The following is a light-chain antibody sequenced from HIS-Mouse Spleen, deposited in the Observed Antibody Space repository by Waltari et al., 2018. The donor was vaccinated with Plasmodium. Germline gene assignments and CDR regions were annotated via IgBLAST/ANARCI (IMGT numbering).Light chain of an antibody. CDR2: AAS. CDR3: LQDYNYPYT. J-gene: IGKJ2*01. V-gene: IGKV1-6*01. CDR1: QGIRND. Sequence: AIQMTQSPSSLSASVGDRVTITCRASQGIRNDLGWYQQNPGKAPKLLIAAASSLQSGVPSRFSGSGSGTDFTLTISSLQPEDFATYYCLQDYNYPYTFGQGTKLEIK.